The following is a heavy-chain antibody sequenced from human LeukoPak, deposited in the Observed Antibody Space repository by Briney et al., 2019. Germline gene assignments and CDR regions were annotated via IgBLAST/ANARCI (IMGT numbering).Heavy chain of an antibody. Sequence: ASVKVSCKASGYTFTGYYMHWVRQAPGQGLEWMGWINPNSGGTNYAQNFQGRVTMTRDTSISTAYMELSSLRSDDTAVYYCAREVDRITMIVVVSQGAAFDIWGQGTMVTVSS. CDR1: GYTFTGYY. V-gene: IGHV1-2*02. CDR2: INPNSGGT. CDR3: AREVDRITMIVVVSQGAAFDI. J-gene: IGHJ3*02. D-gene: IGHD3-22*01.